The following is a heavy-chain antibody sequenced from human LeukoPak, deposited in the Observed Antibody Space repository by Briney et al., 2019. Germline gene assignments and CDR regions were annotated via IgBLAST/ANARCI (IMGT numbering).Heavy chain of an antibody. CDR3: ASDYGGNSAFDI. Sequence: ASVKVSCKASGYTFTSYYMHWVRQAPGQGFEWMGIINPSGGSTSYAQKFQGRVTMTRDTSTSTVYMELSSLRSEDTAVYYCASDYGGNSAFDIWGQGTMVTVSS. CDR2: INPSGGST. V-gene: IGHV1-46*01. CDR1: GYTFTSYY. J-gene: IGHJ3*02. D-gene: IGHD4-23*01.